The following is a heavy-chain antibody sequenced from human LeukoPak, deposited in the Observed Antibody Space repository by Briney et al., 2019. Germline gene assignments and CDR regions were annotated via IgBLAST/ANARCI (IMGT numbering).Heavy chain of an antibody. D-gene: IGHD3-22*01. V-gene: IGHV5-51*01. CDR3: ARGPPERYDSSGYYDY. J-gene: IGHJ4*02. CDR1: GYRFTSYW. CDR2: IYPGDSDT. Sequence: GETLKISCKGSGYRFTSYWIGWVRQMPGKGLEWMGIIYPGDSDTRYSPSFQGQVTISADKSISTAYLQWSSLKASDTAMYYCARGPPERYDSSGYYDYWGQGTLVTVSS.